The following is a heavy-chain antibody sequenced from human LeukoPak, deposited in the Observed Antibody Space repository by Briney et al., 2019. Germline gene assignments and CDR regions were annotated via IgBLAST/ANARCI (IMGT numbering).Heavy chain of an antibody. CDR3: ARHKAVAGQRGFDY. D-gene: IGHD6-19*01. V-gene: IGHV4-4*02. CDR1: GDSINNYW. J-gene: IGHJ4*02. CDR2: IYHSGKT. Sequence: SETLSLTCAVSGDSINNYWWSWVRQPAGKGLEWIGEIYHSGKTNYNVSLKSRVTMSVDKSKNQFSLKLTSVTAADTAFYFCARHKAVAGQRGFDYWGQGTLVTVSS.